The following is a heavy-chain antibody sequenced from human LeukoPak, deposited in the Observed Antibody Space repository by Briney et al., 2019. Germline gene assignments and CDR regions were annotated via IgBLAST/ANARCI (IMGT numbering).Heavy chain of an antibody. CDR2: ISYDGSNK. CDR1: GFTFSSYG. D-gene: IGHD2-2*02. Sequence: PGRSLRLSCAASGFTFSSYGMHWVRQAPGKGLEWVAIISYDGSNKYYADSVKGRFTISRDNSKNTLYLQMNSLRAEDTAVYYCAKDRQPYCSSTSCYKYYYGMDVWGQGTTVTVSS. CDR3: AKDRQPYCSSTSCYKYYYGMDV. J-gene: IGHJ6*02. V-gene: IGHV3-30*18.